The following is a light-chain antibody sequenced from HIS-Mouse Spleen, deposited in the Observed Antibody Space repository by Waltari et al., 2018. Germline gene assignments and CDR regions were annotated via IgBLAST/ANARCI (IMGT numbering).Light chain of an antibody. CDR1: QSVSIN. J-gene: IGKJ1*01. Sequence: EIAMTQSPATLSVSPGERATRSCRASQSVSINLAWYQQKPGQAPRLLIYGASTRATGIPARFSGSGSGTEFTLTISSMQSEDFAVYYCQQYNNWPPWTFGQGTKVEIK. CDR2: GAS. V-gene: IGKV3-15*01. CDR3: QQYNNWPPWT.